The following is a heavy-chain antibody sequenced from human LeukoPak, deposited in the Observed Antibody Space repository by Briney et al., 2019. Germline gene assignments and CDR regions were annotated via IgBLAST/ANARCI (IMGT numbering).Heavy chain of an antibody. CDR3: AREDSGSYYY. Sequence: PGGSLRLSCAASGFTVSSNYMSWVRQAPGKGLEWVSVIYSGGSTYYADSVKGRFTISRDNSKNTLYLQMNSPRAEDTAVYYCAREDSGSYYYWGQGTLVTVSS. J-gene: IGHJ4*02. CDR2: IYSGGST. CDR1: GFTVSSNY. V-gene: IGHV3-66*02. D-gene: IGHD1-26*01.